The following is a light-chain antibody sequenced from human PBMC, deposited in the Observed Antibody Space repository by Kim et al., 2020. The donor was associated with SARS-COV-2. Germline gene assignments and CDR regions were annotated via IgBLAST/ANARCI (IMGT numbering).Light chain of an antibody. Sequence: PGESATPSCRARQSIGNWLAWYQQKSGQAPRLLIYDASNRATGIPARFSGSGSGTDFTLTISSLEPEDFAVYYCQQRRTWPLTFGGGTKVEIK. CDR1: QSIGNW. V-gene: IGKV3-11*01. J-gene: IGKJ4*01. CDR2: DAS. CDR3: QQRRTWPLT.